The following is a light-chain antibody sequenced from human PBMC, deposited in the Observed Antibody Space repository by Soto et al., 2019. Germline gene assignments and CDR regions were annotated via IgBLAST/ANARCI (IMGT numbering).Light chain of an antibody. CDR2: KAS. CDR3: QQYNGT. CDR1: QSIGNW. V-gene: IGKV1-5*03. J-gene: IGKJ1*01. Sequence: IQMTQSPSTLSASVGDRVTVTCRASQSIGNWLAWYQQKPGKAPNLLIYKASTLESGAPSRFSGSGSGTEFIFTISSLQPDDSATYYCQQYNGTFGQGTKVDTK.